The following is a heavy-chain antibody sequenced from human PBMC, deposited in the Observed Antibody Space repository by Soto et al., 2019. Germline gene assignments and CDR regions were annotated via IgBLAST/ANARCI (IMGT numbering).Heavy chain of an antibody. D-gene: IGHD3-10*01. V-gene: IGHV3-30*18. CDR2: ISYDGSMQ. CDR1: GFRFGTYG. Sequence: QVHLVESGGGVFQPGRSLRLSCEASGFRFGTYGMHWVRQAQGKGLEWVAVISYDGSMQYYGDSVKGRFTISRDNSRNIVYLQMNSLRPEDTAVYYCAKNWNLRITTVRGKTVDYWGQGTQVTVSS. J-gene: IGHJ4*02. CDR3: AKNWNLRITTVRGKTVDY.